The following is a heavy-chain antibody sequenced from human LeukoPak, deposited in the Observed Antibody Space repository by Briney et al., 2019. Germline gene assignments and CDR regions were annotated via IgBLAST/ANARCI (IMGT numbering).Heavy chain of an antibody. D-gene: IGHD6-13*01. CDR3: ARGRAAAGTIWYFDL. Sequence: SETLSLTCTVSGGSVSSYYWSWIRQPPGKGLEWIGYIYYSGSTNYNPSLKSRVTISVDTSKNQFSLKLSSVTAADTAVYYCARGRAAAGTIWYFDLWGRGTPVTVSS. V-gene: IGHV4-59*02. J-gene: IGHJ2*01. CDR2: IYYSGST. CDR1: GGSVSSYY.